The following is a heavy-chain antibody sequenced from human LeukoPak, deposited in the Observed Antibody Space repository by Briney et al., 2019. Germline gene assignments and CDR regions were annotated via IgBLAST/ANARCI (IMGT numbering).Heavy chain of an antibody. CDR1: GFTFSDYS. CDR3: ARGDCSSTTCWRRYMDV. J-gene: IGHJ6*03. D-gene: IGHD2/OR15-2a*01. CDR2: ISISGTTI. Sequence: QPGGSLRLSCVASGFTFSDYSVNWVRQAPGKGLEWVSYISISGTTINYADSVKGRFTISRDNPRNSLYLQMTSLRAEDTAVYYCARGDCSSTTCWRRYMDVWGRGTTVTVSS. V-gene: IGHV3-48*01.